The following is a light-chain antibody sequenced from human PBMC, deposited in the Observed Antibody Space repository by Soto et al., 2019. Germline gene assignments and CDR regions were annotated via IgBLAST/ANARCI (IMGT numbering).Light chain of an antibody. CDR3: CSYAGNSLGV. CDR1: SSNVGAYNY. J-gene: IGLJ3*02. CDR2: DVS. V-gene: IGLV2-11*01. Sequence: QSALTQPRSVSGSPGQSVTISCTGTSSNVGAYNYVSWYQQYPGKGPRLMIYDVSEWPSGVPDRFSGSKSGNTASLTISGLQAEDEADYYCCSYAGNSLGVFGGGTKLTVL.